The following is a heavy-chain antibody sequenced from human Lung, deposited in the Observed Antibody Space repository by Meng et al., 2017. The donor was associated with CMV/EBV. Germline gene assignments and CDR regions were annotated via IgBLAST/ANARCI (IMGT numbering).Heavy chain of an antibody. CDR1: GGSFSSRNW. CDR3: ARVGAYCGGDCYHPR. CDR2: IYHSGST. J-gene: IGHJ4*02. D-gene: IGHD2-21*02. V-gene: IGHV4-4*02. Sequence: QVARVRSGPGLVKPWGTLSLTCAVPGGSFSSRNWWSWVRQPPGKGLEWIGEIYHSGSTNYNPSLKSRVTISVDESKNQFSLRLSSVTAADTAVYYCARVGAYCGGDCYHPRWGQGTLVTVSS.